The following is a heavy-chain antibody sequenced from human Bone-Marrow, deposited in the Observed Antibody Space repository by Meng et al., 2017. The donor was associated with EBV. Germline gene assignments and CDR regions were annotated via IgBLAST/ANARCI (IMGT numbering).Heavy chain of an antibody. CDR2: ISAYNGTA. J-gene: IGHJ4*02. D-gene: IGHD5-18*01. V-gene: IGHV1-18*01. CDR1: GYTFTSYG. CDR3: ASATNTAMVPTLTY. Sequence: QVQLVQSGAGGKKPGASVKVSCKASGYTFTSYGISWVRQAPGQGLGWMGWISAYNGTANYAQKFQGRVTITADESTSTAYMELSSLRSEDTAVYYCASATNTAMVPTLTYWGQGTLVTVSS.